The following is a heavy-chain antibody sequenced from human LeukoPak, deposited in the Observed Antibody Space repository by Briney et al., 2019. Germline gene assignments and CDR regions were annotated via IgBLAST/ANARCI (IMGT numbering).Heavy chain of an antibody. CDR3: ARLIVGATAEYFQH. V-gene: IGHV3-7*01. D-gene: IGHD1-26*01. Sequence: GGSLRLSCAASGFTFSSYWMSWDRQAPGMGLEWVANIKQDGSEKYYVDSVKGRFTISRDNAKNSLYLQMNSLRAEDTAVYYCARLIVGATAEYFQHWGQGTLVTVSS. CDR2: IKQDGSEK. J-gene: IGHJ1*01. CDR1: GFTFSSYW.